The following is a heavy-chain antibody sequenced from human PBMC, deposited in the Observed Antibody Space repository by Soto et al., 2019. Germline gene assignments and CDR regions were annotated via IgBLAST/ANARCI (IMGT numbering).Heavy chain of an antibody. V-gene: IGHV3-9*01. CDR3: AKQKYYASGSRGYMDV. CDR2: INWNSGGI. CDR1: GFMFQHYT. D-gene: IGHD3-10*01. Sequence: EVQLVESGGGLVQPGRSLRLSCSASGFMFQHYTLHWVRHAPGKGLEWVSGINWNSGGIDYAGSVKGRFTISRDNAKKALYLQMNSLRPEDTALYYCAKQKYYASGSRGYMDVWGKGTTVTVSS. J-gene: IGHJ6*03.